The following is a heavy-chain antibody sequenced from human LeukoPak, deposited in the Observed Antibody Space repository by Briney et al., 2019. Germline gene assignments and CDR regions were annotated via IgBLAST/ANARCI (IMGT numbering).Heavy chain of an antibody. CDR2: IYTSGST. J-gene: IGHJ6*03. D-gene: IGHD4-17*01. Sequence: SETLSLTCTVSGGSISSYYWSWIRQPAGKGLEWIGRIYTSGSTNYNPSLKSRVTMSVDTSKNQFSLKLSSVTAADTAVYYCARDLRYVDYVWPHYYYYYYMDVWGKGTTVTVSS. CDR3: ARDLRYVDYVWPHYYYYYYMDV. CDR1: GGSISSYY. V-gene: IGHV4-4*07.